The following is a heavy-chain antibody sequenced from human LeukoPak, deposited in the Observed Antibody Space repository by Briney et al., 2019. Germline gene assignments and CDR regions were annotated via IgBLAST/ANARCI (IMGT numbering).Heavy chain of an antibody. J-gene: IGHJ4*02. CDR1: GGSISSSSYY. CDR2: IYYSGST. D-gene: IGHD3-10*01. V-gene: IGHV4-39*07. CDR3: ARDYTYYGSGSGDY. Sequence: SETLSLTCTVSGGSISSSSYYWGGIRQPPGKGLEGIGSIYYSGSTYYNPSLKSRVTISVDTSKNQFSLKLSSVTAADTAVYYCARDYTYYGSGSGDYWGQGTLVTVSS.